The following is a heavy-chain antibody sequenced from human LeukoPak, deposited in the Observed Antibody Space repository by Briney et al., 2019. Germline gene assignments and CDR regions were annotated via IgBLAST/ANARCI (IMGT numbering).Heavy chain of an antibody. D-gene: IGHD2-21*02. CDR1: GYSFTSYW. J-gene: IGHJ4*02. Sequence: GESLKISCKGSGYSFTSYWIGWVRQMPGKGLEWMGIIYPGDSDTRYSPSFQGQVTISADKSISTAYLQWSSLKASDTAMYHCARLCGGDCYSQHFDYWGQGTLVTVSS. V-gene: IGHV5-51*01. CDR2: IYPGDSDT. CDR3: ARLCGGDCYSQHFDY.